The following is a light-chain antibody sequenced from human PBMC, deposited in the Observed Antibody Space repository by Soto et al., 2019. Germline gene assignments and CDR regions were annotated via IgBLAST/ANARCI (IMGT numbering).Light chain of an antibody. V-gene: IGKV1-5*03. CDR3: QQYKTYPLT. CDR2: KAS. J-gene: IGKJ4*01. Sequence: DIQMTQSPSTLSASVGDRVTITCRASQSISNWLAWYQQKPGKAPNLLIYKASSLESGVPSRFSGSGSGTEFTLTISSLQTDDFATYYCQQYKTYPLTFGGGTKVEIK. CDR1: QSISNW.